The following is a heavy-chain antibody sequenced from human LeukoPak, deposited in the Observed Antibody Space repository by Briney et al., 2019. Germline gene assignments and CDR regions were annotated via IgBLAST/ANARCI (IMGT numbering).Heavy chain of an antibody. V-gene: IGHV4-61*02. CDR2: ISSSGNT. J-gene: IGHJ5*02. Sequence: SETLSLTCTVSGDSISSGDYYWSWIRQPAGKGLEWIGRISSSGNTNYNPSLKSRVTISVDTSKNQFSLKLSSVTAADTAVYYCARSRGSGSSPYNWFDPWGQGTLVTVSS. CDR1: GDSISSGDYY. D-gene: IGHD3-10*01. CDR3: ARSRGSGSSPYNWFDP.